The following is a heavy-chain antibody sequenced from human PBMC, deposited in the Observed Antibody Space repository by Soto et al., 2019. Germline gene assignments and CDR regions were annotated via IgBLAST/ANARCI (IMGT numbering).Heavy chain of an antibody. CDR2: IYPGDSDT. Sequence: PGAYLKISCSGPWYSFTSYWIGWVRQRPGKGLEGMGIIYPGDSDTRYSPSFQGQVTISADKSISTAYLQWSSLKASDTAMYYCARYCGGSCHSYSPYYDSSGLFAYWGQGTLVTVSS. D-gene: IGHD3-22*01. CDR3: ARYCGGSCHSYSPYYDSSGLFAY. J-gene: IGHJ4*02. V-gene: IGHV5-51*01. CDR1: WYSFTSYW.